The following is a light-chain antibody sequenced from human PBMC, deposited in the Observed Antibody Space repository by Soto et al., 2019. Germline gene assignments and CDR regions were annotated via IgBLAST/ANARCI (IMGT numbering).Light chain of an antibody. CDR2: DVS. Sequence: QSVRNQPASGFGSPGQSITISCTGTSSGVGAYNYDSWYQQYPGEAPKVIIYDVSHRPAGVSNRFSGSKSGNTASLTISGLQTQVEADYYCSSYTSATTYVFGTGTNVTV. CDR1: SSGVGAYNY. CDR3: SSYTSATTYV. V-gene: IGLV2-14*01. J-gene: IGLJ1*01.